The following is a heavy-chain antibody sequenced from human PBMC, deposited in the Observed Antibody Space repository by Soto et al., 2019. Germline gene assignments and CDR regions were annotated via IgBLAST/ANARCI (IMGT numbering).Heavy chain of an antibody. J-gene: IGHJ3*02. CDR2: IYHSGST. V-gene: IGHV4-4*02. CDR1: GGSISSSNW. CDR3: ARGRPATNGAFDI. Sequence: LSLTCAVSGGSISSSNWWSWVRQPPGKGLEWIGEIYHSGSTNYNASLKSRVTISVDKSKNQFSLKLSYVTAADTAVYYCARGRPATNGAFDIWGQGTMVTVSS. D-gene: IGHD5-12*01.